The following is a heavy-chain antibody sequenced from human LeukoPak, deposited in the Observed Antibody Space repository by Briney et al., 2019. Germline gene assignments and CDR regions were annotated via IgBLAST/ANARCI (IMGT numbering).Heavy chain of an antibody. CDR1: GGSISSGGYY. D-gene: IGHD3-3*01. Sequence: PSETLSLTCTVSGGSISSGGYYWSWIRQHPGRGLEWMGYIYYSGSTYYNPSLKSRVTISVDTSKNQFSLKLSSVTAADTAVYYCARAGLEWLANFDYWGQGTLVTVSS. CDR3: ARAGLEWLANFDY. V-gene: IGHV4-31*03. J-gene: IGHJ4*02. CDR2: IYYSGST.